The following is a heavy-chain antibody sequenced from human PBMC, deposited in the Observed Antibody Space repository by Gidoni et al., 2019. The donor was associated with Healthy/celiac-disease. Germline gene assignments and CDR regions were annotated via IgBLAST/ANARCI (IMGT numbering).Heavy chain of an antibody. V-gene: IGHV4-34*01. D-gene: IGHD2-15*01. CDR3: ARGPPGYCSGGSCYGRHAFDI. CDR2: INHSGST. J-gene: IGHJ3*02. Sequence: QVQLQQWGAGLLKPSETLSLTCAVHGGSFSGYYWSWIRQPPGKGLEWIGEINHSGSTNYNPSLKSRVTISVDTSKNQFSLKLSSVTAADTAVYYCARGPPGYCSGGSCYGRHAFDIWGQGTMVTVSS. CDR1: GGSFSGYY.